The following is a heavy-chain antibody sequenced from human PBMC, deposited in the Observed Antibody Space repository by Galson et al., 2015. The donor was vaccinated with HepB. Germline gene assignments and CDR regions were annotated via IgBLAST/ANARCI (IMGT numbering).Heavy chain of an antibody. CDR2: IYYSGST. Sequence: ETLSLTCTVSGGSISSSSYYWGWIRQPPGKGLEWIGSIYYSGSTYYNPSLKSRVTISVDTSKNQFSLKLSSVTAADTAVYYCARNPTNTYYYGSGSSKTPFDYWGQGTLVTVSS. J-gene: IGHJ4*02. V-gene: IGHV4-39*07. D-gene: IGHD3-10*01. CDR3: ARNPTNTYYYGSGSSKTPFDY. CDR1: GGSISSSSYY.